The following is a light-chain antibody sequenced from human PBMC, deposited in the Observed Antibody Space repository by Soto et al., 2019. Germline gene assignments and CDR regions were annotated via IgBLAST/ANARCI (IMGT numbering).Light chain of an antibody. Sequence: QSVLTQPPSASGTPGQRVTISCSGSGSNVESNFVSWYQQLPGTAPKLLIYRTSQRPSGVPDRFSGSKSATSASLVISGLRSEDEGDYYCASWDDSPSAHVVFGGGTKLTVL. CDR1: GSNVESNF. CDR3: ASWDDSPSAHVV. CDR2: RTS. V-gene: IGLV1-47*01. J-gene: IGLJ2*01.